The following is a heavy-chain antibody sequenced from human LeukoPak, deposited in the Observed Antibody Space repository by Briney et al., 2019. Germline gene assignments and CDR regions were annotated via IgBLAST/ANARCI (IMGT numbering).Heavy chain of an antibody. V-gene: IGHV3-21*06. J-gene: IGHJ3*02. CDR2: IDAGGKYI. CDR3: ARDKGLAIRAYDI. D-gene: IGHD3-9*01. CDR1: GFTFSTYN. Sequence: GGSLRLSCVASGFTFSTYNMNWVRQAPGKGRDWVSFIDAGGKYIRYADAVKGRFTISRDNAHHSLFLEVNSLRVEDPAVYYCARDKGLAIRAYDIWGQGTMVTVSS.